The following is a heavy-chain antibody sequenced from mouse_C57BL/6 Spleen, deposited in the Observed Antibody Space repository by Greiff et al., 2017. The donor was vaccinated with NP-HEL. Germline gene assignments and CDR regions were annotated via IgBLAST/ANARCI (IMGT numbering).Heavy chain of an antibody. CDR3: ARDQSYYGYVTWFAY. V-gene: IGHV3-6*01. J-gene: IGHJ3*01. Sequence: VQLQQSGPGLVKPSPSLSLTCSVTGYSFTSGYFWYLIRQFPGNLVEWMGYISYDGSNNYNASLKNRISLTGDTSYNPVFLKFSSVTTEDTASYYCARDQSYYGYVTWFAYWGQGTLVTVSA. CDR2: ISYDGSN. D-gene: IGHD2-2*01. CDR1: GYSFTSGYF.